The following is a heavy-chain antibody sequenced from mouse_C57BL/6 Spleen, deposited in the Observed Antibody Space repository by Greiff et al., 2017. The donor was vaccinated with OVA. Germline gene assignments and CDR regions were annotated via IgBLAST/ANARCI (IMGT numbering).Heavy chain of an antibody. J-gene: IGHJ4*01. CDR3: ARGAIYYGNYGAMDY. Sequence: VVEPGASVKISCKASGYTFTDYYMNWVKQSHGKSLEWIGDINPNNGGTSYNQKFKGKATLTVDKSSSTAYMELRSLTSEDSAVYYCARGAIYYGNYGAMDYWGQGTSVTVSS. D-gene: IGHD2-1*01. V-gene: IGHV1-26*01. CDR2: INPNNGGT. CDR1: GYTFTDYY.